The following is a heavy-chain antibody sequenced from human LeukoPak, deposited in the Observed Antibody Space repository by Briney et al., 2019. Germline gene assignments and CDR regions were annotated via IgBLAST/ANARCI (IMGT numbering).Heavy chain of an antibody. J-gene: IGHJ3*02. D-gene: IGHD1-26*01. CDR3: ARHRVGIYSRNHAFDI. CDR2: IYPRDSDT. Sequence: GRQVAGXGVEWMGIIYPRDSDTRYRPSFQGQVTISPDKSTRTAYLQWSSLKASDTAMYYCARHRVGIYSRNHAFDIWGQGTMVTVSS. V-gene: IGHV5-51*01.